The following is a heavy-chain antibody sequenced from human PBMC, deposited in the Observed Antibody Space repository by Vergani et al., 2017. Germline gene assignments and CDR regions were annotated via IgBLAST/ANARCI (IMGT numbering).Heavy chain of an antibody. CDR2: INHSGST. Sequence: QVQLQESGPGLVKPSQTLSLTCTVSGGSISSGGYYWSWIRQHPGKGLEWIGEINHSGSTNYNPSLKSRVTISVDTSKNQFSLKLSSVTAADTAVYYCARGIIAATGAFDIWGQGTMVTVSS. V-gene: IGHV4-31*03. D-gene: IGHD6-6*01. CDR1: GGSISSGGYY. CDR3: ARGIIAATGAFDI. J-gene: IGHJ3*02.